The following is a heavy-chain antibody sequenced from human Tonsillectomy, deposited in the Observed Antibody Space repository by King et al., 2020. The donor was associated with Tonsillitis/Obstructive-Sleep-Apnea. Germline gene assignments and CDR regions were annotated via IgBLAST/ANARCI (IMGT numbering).Heavy chain of an antibody. V-gene: IGHV3-11*05. D-gene: IGHD4-23*01. J-gene: IGHJ6*03. CDR2: ISSSSSDT. CDR1: GFTFSDYY. Sequence: VQLVESGGGLVKPGGSLRLSCAASGFTFSDYYMSWIRQAPGKGLEWVSYISSSSSDTNYADSVKGGFTISRDNSKNSLYLQMNSLRAEDTAVYYCARELETVVGYYYYMDVWGKGTTVTVSS. CDR3: ARELETVVGYYYYMDV.